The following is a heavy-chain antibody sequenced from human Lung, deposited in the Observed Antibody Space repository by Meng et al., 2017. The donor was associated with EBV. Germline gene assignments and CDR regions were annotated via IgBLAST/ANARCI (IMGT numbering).Heavy chain of an antibody. J-gene: IGHJ4*02. CDR3: ARARQGIDYFDY. CDR2: ISPFNGNS. CDR1: GYTFTSYG. Sequence: KNPGASVKFSCKASGYTFTSYGISWVRQAPGQGLEWMAWISPFNGNSNYAQELHGRVSMTTDTSTNTAYLELGSLRSDDTAVYYCARARQGIDYFDYWGQGTLVTVSS. V-gene: IGHV1-18*01.